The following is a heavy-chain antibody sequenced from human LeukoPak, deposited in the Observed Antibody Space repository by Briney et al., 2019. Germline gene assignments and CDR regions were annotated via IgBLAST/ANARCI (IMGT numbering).Heavy chain of an antibody. CDR2: IIPIFGIA. CDR3: AESPLGATSVNFDY. Sequence: ASVKVSCKASGGTFSSYAISWVRQAPGQGLEWMGRIIPIFGIANYAQKFQGRVTITAVKSTSTAYMELSSLRSEDTAVYYCAESPLGATSVNFDYWGQGTLVTVSS. V-gene: IGHV1-69*04. D-gene: IGHD1-26*01. J-gene: IGHJ4*02. CDR1: GGTFSSYA.